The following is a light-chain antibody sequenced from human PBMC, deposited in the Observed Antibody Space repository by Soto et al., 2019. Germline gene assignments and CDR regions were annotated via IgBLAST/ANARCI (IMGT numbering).Light chain of an antibody. CDR3: QQYNSYSYT. CDR2: GAS. V-gene: IGKV3-15*01. Sequence: EIVMTQSPATLSVSPGERATLSCRASQSVSGNLAWYQQKPGQAPRLLIYGASTRATGIPARFSGSGSGTEFTLTISSLQSEDFATYYCQQYNSYSYTFGQGTKLEIK. J-gene: IGKJ2*01. CDR1: QSVSGN.